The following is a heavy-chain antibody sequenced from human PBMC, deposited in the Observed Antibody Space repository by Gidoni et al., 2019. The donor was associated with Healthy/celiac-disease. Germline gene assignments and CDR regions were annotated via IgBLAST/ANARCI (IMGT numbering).Heavy chain of an antibody. D-gene: IGHD6-19*01. Sequence: QVQLQQWGAGLLKPSETLSLTCAVYGGSFSGYYWSWIRQPPGKGLEWIGEINHSGSTNYNPSLKSRVTISVDTSKNQFSLKLSSVTAADTAVYYCARGFRYRGYRFIAVAPWGFDYWGQGTLVTVSS. J-gene: IGHJ4*02. CDR1: GGSFSGYY. CDR2: INHSGST. CDR3: ARGFRYRGYRFIAVAPWGFDY. V-gene: IGHV4-34*01.